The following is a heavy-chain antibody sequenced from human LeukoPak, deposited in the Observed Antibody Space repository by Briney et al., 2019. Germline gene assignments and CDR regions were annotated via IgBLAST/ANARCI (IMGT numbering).Heavy chain of an antibody. V-gene: IGHV4-39*07. J-gene: IGHJ6*03. D-gene: IGHD3-22*01. CDR2: IYYSGNT. CDR1: GGSIRSSSYY. Sequence: SETLSLTCTVSGGSIRSSSYYWGWIRQPPGKGLEWIGAIYYSGNTYYSPSLKSRVTLSVDTSKNQFSLKLTSVTAADTAVYYCANADYFDSSGYHREEYYFYYMDVWGKGTTVTVSS. CDR3: ANADYFDSSGYHREEYYFYYMDV.